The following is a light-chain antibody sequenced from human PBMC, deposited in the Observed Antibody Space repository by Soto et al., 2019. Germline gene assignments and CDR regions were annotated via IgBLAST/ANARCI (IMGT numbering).Light chain of an antibody. J-gene: IGKJ5*01. CDR3: QQSNIMAT. CDR2: AAS. V-gene: IGKV1-39*01. CDR1: QSSSSY. Sequence: DIQLTQSPSSLSASVGDRVTITCRASQSSSSYLNWYQQKPGKAPKLLIYAASRLQPGVPSRSSGSGSGTDFTLTITTLQPEDFATYFCQQSNIMATSGQGARL.